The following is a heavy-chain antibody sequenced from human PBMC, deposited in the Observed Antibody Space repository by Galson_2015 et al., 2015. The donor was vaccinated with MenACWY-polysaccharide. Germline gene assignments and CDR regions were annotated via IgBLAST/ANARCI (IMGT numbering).Heavy chain of an antibody. V-gene: IGHV4-31*03. Sequence: TLSLTCTVSGGSISSGGYYWSWIRQHPGTGLEWIGYIYYSGSTYYNPSLKSRVTISVDTSKNQFSLKLSSVTAADTAVYYCARVYSGYSSGGYPPDWGQGTLVTVSS. CDR2: IYYSGST. D-gene: IGHD6-19*01. CDR3: ARVYSGYSSGGYPPD. J-gene: IGHJ4*02. CDR1: GGSISSGGYY.